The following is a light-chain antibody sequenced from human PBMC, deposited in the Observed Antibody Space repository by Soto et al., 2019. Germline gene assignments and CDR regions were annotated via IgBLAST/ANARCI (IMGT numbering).Light chain of an antibody. J-gene: IGLJ1*01. CDR3: SSYTSSSTRV. CDR1: NSDVGGYKY. Sequence: QSALTQPASVSGSPGQSIPISCTGTNSDVGGYKYVSWYQQHPGKAPKLMIYDIRNPPSGVSNRFSGSKSGNTASLTISGLQAEDEAIYYCSSYTSSSTRVFGTGTKLTVL. V-gene: IGLV2-14*03. CDR2: DIR.